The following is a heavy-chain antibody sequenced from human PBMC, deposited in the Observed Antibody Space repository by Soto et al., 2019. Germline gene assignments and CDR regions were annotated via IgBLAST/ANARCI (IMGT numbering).Heavy chain of an antibody. Sequence: SETLSLTCTVSGGSISSYYWSWIRQPPGKGLEWIGYIYYSGSTNYNPSLKSRVTISVDTSKNQFSLKLSSVTAADTAVYYCARGGGGYYYYMDVWGKGTTVTVSS. CDR1: GGSISSYY. V-gene: IGHV4-59*01. J-gene: IGHJ6*03. CDR2: IYYSGST. CDR3: ARGGGGYYYYMDV. D-gene: IGHD3-16*01.